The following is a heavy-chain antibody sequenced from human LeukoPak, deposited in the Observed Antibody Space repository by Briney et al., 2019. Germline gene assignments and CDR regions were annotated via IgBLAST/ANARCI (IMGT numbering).Heavy chain of an antibody. CDR2: IWYDGSNK. CDR1: GFTFRSYG. Sequence: PGGSPRLSCAASGFTFRSYGMHWVRQAPGKGLEWVAVIWYDGSNKYCADSVKGRFTISRDNSKNTLYLEMSSLRAEDTAVYYCARVGSSSSLGFDYWGQGTLVTVSS. V-gene: IGHV3-33*01. D-gene: IGHD6-6*01. J-gene: IGHJ4*02. CDR3: ARVGSSSSLGFDY.